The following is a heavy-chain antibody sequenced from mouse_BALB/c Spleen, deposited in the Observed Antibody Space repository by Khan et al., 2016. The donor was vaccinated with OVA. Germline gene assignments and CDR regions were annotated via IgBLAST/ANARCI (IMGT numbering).Heavy chain of an antibody. CDR2: ISYSGRT. J-gene: IGHJ2*01. Sequence: VQLQQSGPGLVKPSQSLSLTCTVTGYSITSDYAWNWIRQFPGNKLEWMGYISYSGRTSYNPSLKSRISITRDTSKNQFFLQLNSVTTEDTATYYCVRSVTITTVVATDFDYWGQGTTLTVSS. V-gene: IGHV3-2*02. D-gene: IGHD1-1*01. CDR1: GYSITSDYA. CDR3: VRSVTITTVVATDFDY.